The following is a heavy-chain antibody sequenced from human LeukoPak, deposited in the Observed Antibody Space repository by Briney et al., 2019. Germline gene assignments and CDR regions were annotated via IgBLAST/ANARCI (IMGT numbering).Heavy chain of an antibody. CDR3: ARENWDDTIFGY. J-gene: IGHJ4*02. D-gene: IGHD3-3*01. V-gene: IGHV3-11*01. CDR2: ISSSGSTI. CDR1: GFTFSDYY. Sequence: GALRLSCAASGFTFSDYYMSWIRQAPGKGLEGVSYISSSGSTIYYADSVKGRFTISRDNAKNSLYLQMNSLRAEDTAVYYCARENWDDTIFGYWGQGTLVTVSS.